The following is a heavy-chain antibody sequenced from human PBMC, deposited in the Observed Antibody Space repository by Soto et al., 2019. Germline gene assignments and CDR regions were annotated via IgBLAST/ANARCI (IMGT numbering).Heavy chain of an antibody. CDR2: IGAYNGNT. V-gene: IGHV1-18*01. CDR3: ARDTVAGTYFDY. J-gene: IGHJ4*02. Sequence: ASVKVSCKASGYTFTTYGISWVRQAPGQGLEWMGWIGAYNGNTNYAQKLQGRVTMTTDTSTSTAYMELRSLRSDDTAVYYCARDTVAGTYFDYWGQGTLVTVSS. D-gene: IGHD6-19*01. CDR1: GYTFTTYG.